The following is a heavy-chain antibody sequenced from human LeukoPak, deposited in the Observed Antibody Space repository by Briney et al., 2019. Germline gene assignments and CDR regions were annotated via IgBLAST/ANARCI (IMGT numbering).Heavy chain of an antibody. D-gene: IGHD5-12*01. J-gene: IGHJ2*01. CDR2: ISSSGSTI. Sequence: GGSLRLSCAASGFTFSDYYMSWIRQAPGKGLEWVSYISSSGSTIYYADSVKGRFTISRDNAKNSLYLQMNSLRAEDTAVYYCVGGLRSYWYFDLWGRGTLVTVSS. CDR1: GFTFSDYY. CDR3: VGGLRSYWYFDL. V-gene: IGHV3-11*01.